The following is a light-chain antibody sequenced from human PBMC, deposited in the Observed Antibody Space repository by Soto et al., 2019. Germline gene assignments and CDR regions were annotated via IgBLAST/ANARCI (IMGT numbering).Light chain of an antibody. CDR3: QQFNSYPQT. J-gene: IGKJ1*01. CDR2: DAS. V-gene: IGKV1-13*02. Sequence: ALQLTQSPSSLSASVGDRVTITCRASQGISSALAWYQQKPGKAPKLLIYDASRLESGVPSRFSGSGSGTDFTLTISSLQPEDFATYYCQQFNSYPQTFGQGTKVEIK. CDR1: QGISSA.